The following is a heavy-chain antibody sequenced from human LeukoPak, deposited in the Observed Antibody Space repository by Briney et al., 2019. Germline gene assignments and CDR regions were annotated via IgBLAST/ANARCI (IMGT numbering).Heavy chain of an antibody. CDR3: ARIVPYEYGYIDH. Sequence: SETLSLTCTVSGGSISRSAYYWSWTRQFPGKGLEWIGYIYYSGNTNYNPSLKSRVTISVDTSKNQFSLKLSSVTAADTAVYYCARIVPYEYGYIDHWGQGTQVTVSS. V-gene: IGHV4-61*08. J-gene: IGHJ4*02. CDR1: GGSISRSAYY. D-gene: IGHD3-10*01. CDR2: IYYSGNT.